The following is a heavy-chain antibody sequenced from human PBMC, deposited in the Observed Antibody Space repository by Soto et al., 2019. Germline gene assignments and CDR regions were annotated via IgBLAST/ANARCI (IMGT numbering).Heavy chain of an antibody. CDR2: IYSGGST. CDR3: ARDRVESGYPEYFQH. J-gene: IGHJ1*01. D-gene: IGHD3-22*01. V-gene: IGHV3-53*01. Sequence: EVQLVESGGGLIQPGGSLRLYCAASGFTVSSNYMSWVRQAPGKGLEWVSVIYSGGSTYYADSVKGRFTISRDNSKNTLYLQMNSLRAEDTAVYYCARDRVESGYPEYFQHWGQGTLVPVSS. CDR1: GFTVSSNY.